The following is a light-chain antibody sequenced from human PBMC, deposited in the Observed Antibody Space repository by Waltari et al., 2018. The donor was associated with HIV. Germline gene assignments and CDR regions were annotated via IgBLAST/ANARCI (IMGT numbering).Light chain of an antibody. CDR3: KSRDSSGNRGV. J-gene: IGLJ3*02. Sequence: SSELTQDPAVSVALGQTVRITCQGASLRNYYASWYQQKPGQAPVLVIYGKNNRPSGIPDRFSVSSSGNTASLTITGAQAEDEADYYCKSRDSSGNRGVFGGGTKLTVL. CDR1: SLRNYY. CDR2: GKN. V-gene: IGLV3-19*01.